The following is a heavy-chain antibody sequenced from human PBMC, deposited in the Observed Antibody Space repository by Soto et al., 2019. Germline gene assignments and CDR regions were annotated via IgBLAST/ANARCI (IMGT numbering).Heavy chain of an antibody. CDR1: GFTFSSYW. J-gene: IGHJ4*02. Sequence: EVHLVESGGGLVQPGGSLRLSCAASGFTFSSYWMSWVHQAPGKGLEWVANINQDVSVKYSVDSVKGRFTISRDNAKNSLYLQMNSLRAEDTAVYYCAKVSYNSWSIDYWGQGTLVTVSS. V-gene: IGHV3-7*01. D-gene: IGHD6-6*01. CDR3: AKVSYNSWSIDY. CDR2: INQDVSVK.